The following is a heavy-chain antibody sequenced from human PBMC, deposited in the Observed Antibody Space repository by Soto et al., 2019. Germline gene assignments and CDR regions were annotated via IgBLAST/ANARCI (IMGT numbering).Heavy chain of an antibody. Sequence: ASVKVSCKASGYTFTSYGISWVRQAPGQGLEWMGWISAYNGNTNYAQKLQGRVTMTTDTSTSTAYMELRSLRSDDTAVYYCARLSVIGGYDFWNGVPSDGMDVWGQGTTVTVSS. CDR2: ISAYNGNT. V-gene: IGHV1-18*01. J-gene: IGHJ6*02. CDR3: ARLSVIGGYDFWNGVPSDGMDV. CDR1: GYTFTSYG. D-gene: IGHD3-3*01.